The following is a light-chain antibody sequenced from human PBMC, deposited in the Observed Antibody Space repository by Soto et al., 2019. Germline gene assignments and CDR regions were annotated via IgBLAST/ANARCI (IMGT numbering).Light chain of an antibody. CDR1: QSVSSSY. V-gene: IGKV3-20*01. Sequence: EIVLTQSPGTLSFSPGERATRSCRSSQSVSSSYLAWYQQKPGQAPRLLIYGASSRATGIPDRFSGSGSGTDFTLTISRLEPEDFAVYYCQQYGSSPRTFGQGTKVDI. CDR3: QQYGSSPRT. CDR2: GAS. J-gene: IGKJ1*01.